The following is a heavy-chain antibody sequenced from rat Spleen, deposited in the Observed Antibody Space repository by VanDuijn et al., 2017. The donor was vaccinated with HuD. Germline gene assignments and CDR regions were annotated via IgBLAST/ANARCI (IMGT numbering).Heavy chain of an antibody. J-gene: IGHJ2*01. CDR2: ISYDGSST. D-gene: IGHD4-2*01. CDR3: ARRGLEWSFDY. Sequence: EVRLGQSGGGLVPPGRSMKLSCAVSGFTFTNYYMAWVRQAPTKGLEWVATISYDGSSTYYRDSVKGRFTISRDNAKSTLYLQMDSLRSEDTATYYCARRGLEWSFDYWGQGVMVTVSS. V-gene: IGHV5-29*01. CDR1: GFTFTNYY.